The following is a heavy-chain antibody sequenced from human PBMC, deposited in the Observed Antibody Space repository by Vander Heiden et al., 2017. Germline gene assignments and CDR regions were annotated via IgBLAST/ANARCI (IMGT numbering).Heavy chain of an antibody. CDR1: GGSISRGGYY. CDR2: IYYSGST. V-gene: IGHV4-31*03. CDR3: ARSFLEWFNFDY. Sequence: QVQLQESGPGLVKPSQTLSLTCTVPGGSISRGGYYWSWIRQHPGKGLEWIGYIYYSGSTYYNPSLKSRVTISVDTSKNQFSLKLSSVTAADTAVYYCARSFLEWFNFDYWGQGTLVTVSS. D-gene: IGHD3-3*01. J-gene: IGHJ4*02.